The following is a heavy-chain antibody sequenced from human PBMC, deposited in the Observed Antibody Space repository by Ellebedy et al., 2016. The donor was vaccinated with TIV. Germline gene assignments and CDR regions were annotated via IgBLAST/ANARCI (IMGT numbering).Heavy chain of an antibody. CDR2: ISGSGGST. J-gene: IGHJ4*02. CDR3: AKPYSGYDRLVDY. D-gene: IGHD5-12*01. V-gene: IGHV3-23*01. Sequence: GESLKISXAASGFTFSSYAMSWVRQAPGKGLEWVSAISGSGGSTYYADSVKGRFTISRDNSKNTLCLQMNSLRAEDTAVYYCAKPYSGYDRLVDYWGQGTLVTVSS. CDR1: GFTFSSYA.